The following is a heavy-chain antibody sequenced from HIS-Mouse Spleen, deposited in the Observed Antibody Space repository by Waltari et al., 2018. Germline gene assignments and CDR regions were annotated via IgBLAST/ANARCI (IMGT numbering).Heavy chain of an antibody. J-gene: IGHJ5*02. V-gene: IGHV4-38-2*02. Sequence: QVQLQESGPGLVKPSETLSLTCTVSGYSIRRGYYWGWIRQPPGKGLEWIGSIYHSGSTYYNPSLKSRVTISVDTSKNQFSLKLSSVTAADTAVYYCARVKTWGQGKLVTVSS. CDR3: ARVKT. CDR2: IYHSGST. CDR1: GYSIRRGYY.